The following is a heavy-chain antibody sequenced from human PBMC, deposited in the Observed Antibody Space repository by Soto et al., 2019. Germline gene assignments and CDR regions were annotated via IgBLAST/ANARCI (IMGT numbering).Heavy chain of an antibody. J-gene: IGHJ6*02. D-gene: IGHD3-16*01. CDR3: AREPSGGGFGGVSYGLGV. Sequence: EVQLVESGGGSVQPGGSLRLSCAASGFTFGSYDMHWVRQATGRGLEWVSSIDIVGDTYYQGSVKGRFTITRDNVKNSLYLQKDRLGGEGSAVDYRAREPSGGGFGGVSYGLGVWGHGTTVTVSS. V-gene: IGHV3-13*01. CDR2: IDIVGDT. CDR1: GFTFGSYD.